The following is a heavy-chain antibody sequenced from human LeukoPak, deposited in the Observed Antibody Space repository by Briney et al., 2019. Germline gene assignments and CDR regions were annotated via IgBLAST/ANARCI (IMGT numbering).Heavy chain of an antibody. D-gene: IGHD2-15*01. Sequence: SETLSLTCTVSGGSISSYYWSWLRQPPGKGLEWIGYIYYSGSTNYNPSLKSRVTISVDTSKNQFSLKLSSVTAADTAVYYCARHPPGPICSGGSCYFTPPNAFDIWGQGTMVTVSS. CDR3: ARHPPGPICSGGSCYFTPPNAFDI. V-gene: IGHV4-59*08. CDR2: IYYSGST. CDR1: GGSISSYY. J-gene: IGHJ3*02.